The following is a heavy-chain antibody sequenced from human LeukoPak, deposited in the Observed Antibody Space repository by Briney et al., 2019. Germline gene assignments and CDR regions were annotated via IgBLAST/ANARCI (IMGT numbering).Heavy chain of an antibody. Sequence: SETLSLTCTVSGGSISSGDYYWSWIRQPPGKGLEWIGYIYYSGSTYYNPSLKSRVTISVDTSKNQFSLKLSSVTAADTAVYYCASYCSGGSCYQGSFDYWGQGTLVTVSS. V-gene: IGHV4-30-4*01. CDR2: IYYSGST. D-gene: IGHD2-15*01. J-gene: IGHJ4*02. CDR1: GGSISSGDYY. CDR3: ASYCSGGSCYQGSFDY.